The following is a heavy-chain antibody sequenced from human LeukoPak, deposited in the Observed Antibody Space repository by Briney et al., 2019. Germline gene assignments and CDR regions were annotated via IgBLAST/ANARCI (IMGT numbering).Heavy chain of an antibody. CDR3: ARGSGSGTYGLDV. V-gene: IGHV1-18*01. CDR2: ISTYNGNT. D-gene: IGHD3-10*01. CDR1: GYTFTSYD. J-gene: IGHJ6*02. Sequence: ASVKVSCKASGYTFTSYDFSCVRQAPGQGLEWMGWISTYNGNTNYAQKLQGRVIMTTDTSTNTAYMELRSLRSDDTAVYYCARGSGSGTYGLDVWGQGTTVTVSS.